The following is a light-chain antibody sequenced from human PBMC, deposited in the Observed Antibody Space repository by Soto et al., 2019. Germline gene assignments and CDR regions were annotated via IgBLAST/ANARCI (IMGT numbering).Light chain of an antibody. CDR3: SSYARNRDIL. V-gene: IGLV2-11*01. Sequence: QSALTQPRSVSGSPGQSVTISCTGTNSDVGDYSYVSWYQQHPGKAPKLLIYDVSKRPSGVPDRFSGSKSGNTASLTTSGLQGEDEADYYCSSYARNRDILFGGGTKLTVL. CDR2: DVS. CDR1: NSDVGDYSY. J-gene: IGLJ3*02.